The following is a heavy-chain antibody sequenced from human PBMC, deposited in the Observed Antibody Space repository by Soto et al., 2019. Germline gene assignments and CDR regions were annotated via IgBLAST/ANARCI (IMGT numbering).Heavy chain of an antibody. D-gene: IGHD1-26*01. J-gene: IGHJ4*02. Sequence: EVQLVQSGAEVKKPGESLKISCKGSGYSFTSYWIGWVRQMPGKGLEWMGIIYPGDSDTRYSPSFQGQVTISADKSISTAYLQWSSLKASDTAMYYCARLFREWELLEEPFDYWGQGTLVTVSS. CDR2: IYPGDSDT. CDR3: ARLFREWELLEEPFDY. V-gene: IGHV5-51*01. CDR1: GYSFTSYW.